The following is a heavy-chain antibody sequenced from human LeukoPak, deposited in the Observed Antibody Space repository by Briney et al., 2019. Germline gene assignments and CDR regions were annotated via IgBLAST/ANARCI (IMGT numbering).Heavy chain of an antibody. D-gene: IGHD6-19*01. J-gene: IGHJ1*01. CDR2: ISVSGGDT. CDR1: EFTFSNYA. Sequence: GGSLRLSCAVPEFTFSNYAMTWVRQAPGKGLEWVSAISVSGGDTYYADSVKGRFTISRDTSKNTLYLQMNSLRAEDTAVYYCAKAVIGGWDSSGRGYFQHWGQGTLVTVSS. CDR3: AKAVIGGWDSSGRGYFQH. V-gene: IGHV3-23*01.